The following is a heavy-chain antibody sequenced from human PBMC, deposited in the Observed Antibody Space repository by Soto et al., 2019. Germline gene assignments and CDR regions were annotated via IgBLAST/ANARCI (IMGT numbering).Heavy chain of an antibody. CDR3: ARDSPDYDILTGYYPAWFDP. CDR1: GGTFSSYA. D-gene: IGHD3-9*01. J-gene: IGHJ5*02. Sequence: QVQLVQSGAEVKKPGSSVKVSCKASGGTFSSYAISWVRQAPGQGLEWMGGIIPIFGTANYAQKFQGRVTITADKSTRTAYMELSSMRSEDTAVYYCARDSPDYDILTGYYPAWFDPWGQGTLVTVSS. V-gene: IGHV1-69*06. CDR2: IIPIFGTA.